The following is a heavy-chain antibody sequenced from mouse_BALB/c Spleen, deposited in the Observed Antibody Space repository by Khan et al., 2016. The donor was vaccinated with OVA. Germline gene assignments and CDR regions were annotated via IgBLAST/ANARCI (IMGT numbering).Heavy chain of an antibody. V-gene: IGHV1S56*01. CDR2: IYPGNVNT. CDR3: ARWGGNYPSYAMDY. Sequence: VQLQESGPELVKPGASVRISCKASGYTFTSYYIHWVKQRPGQGLEWIGWIYPGNVNTDYNEKFKGKATLTADKSSSTAYMQLSSLTSEDSAVYFCARWGGNYPSYAMDYWGQGTSVTVSS. J-gene: IGHJ4*01. D-gene: IGHD2-1*01. CDR1: GYTFTSYY.